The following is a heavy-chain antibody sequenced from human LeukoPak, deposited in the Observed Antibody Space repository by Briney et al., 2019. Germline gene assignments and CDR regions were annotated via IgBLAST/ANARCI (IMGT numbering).Heavy chain of an antibody. V-gene: IGHV3-30*04. D-gene: IGHD2-8*02. CDR2: ISYDGSNK. CDR3: ATYRQVLLPFES. CDR1: GFTFRSFA. J-gene: IGHJ4*02. Sequence: PGGSLRLSCAASGFTFRSFAMSWVRQAPGKGLEWVAVISYDGSNKYYADSVKGRFTISRDNSKNTLYLQMNSLRAEDTAIYYCATYRQVLLPFESWGQGTLVTVSS.